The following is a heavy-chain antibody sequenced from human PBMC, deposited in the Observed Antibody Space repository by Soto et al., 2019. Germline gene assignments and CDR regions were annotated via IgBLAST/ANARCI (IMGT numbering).Heavy chain of an antibody. J-gene: IGHJ4*02. CDR2: IYYSGST. Sequence: SETLSLTCTVSGGSISSSSYYWGWIRQPPGKGLEWIGSIYYSGSTYYNPSLKSRVTISVDTSKNQFSLKLSSVTAADTAVYYCARQGGDPVAADYYFDYWGQGTLVTVSS. CDR1: GGSISSSSYY. V-gene: IGHV4-39*01. D-gene: IGHD6-19*01. CDR3: ARQGGDPVAADYYFDY.